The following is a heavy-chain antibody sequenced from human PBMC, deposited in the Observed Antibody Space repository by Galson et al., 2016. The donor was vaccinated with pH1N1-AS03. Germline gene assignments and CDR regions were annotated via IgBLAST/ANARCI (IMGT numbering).Heavy chain of an antibody. Sequence: PALVKPTQTLTLTCTFSGFSLSTSGVGVGWIRQPPGKALEWLALIYWDDDKRYSPSLTSRLTITKDTSKNQVVLTMTNMEPVDTATYYCVHRHGYYGSGSYGGVDPWGQGMLVTVSS. V-gene: IGHV2-5*02. D-gene: IGHD3-10*01. CDR1: GFSLSTSGVG. CDR3: VHRHGYYGSGSYGGVDP. J-gene: IGHJ5*02. CDR2: IYWDDDK.